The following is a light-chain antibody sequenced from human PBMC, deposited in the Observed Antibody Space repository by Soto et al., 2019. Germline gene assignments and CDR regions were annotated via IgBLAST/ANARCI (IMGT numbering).Light chain of an antibody. J-gene: IGKJ1*01. V-gene: IGKV2-28*01. CDR2: AAS. CDR3: LKSNSACLA. Sequence: NVLPQSPLSLPVTPGEPASISCRSSQSLLHSNGYNYLDWYLQKPGKVPKLLIYAASTLHSGVPSRFSGSGSGTDFTLTISSLQPEDVASYYCLKSNSACLAFGQGTKVDNK. CDR1: QSLLHSNGYNY.